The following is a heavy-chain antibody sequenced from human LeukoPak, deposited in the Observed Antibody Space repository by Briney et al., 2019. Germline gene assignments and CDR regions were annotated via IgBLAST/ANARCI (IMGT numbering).Heavy chain of an antibody. CDR3: ARGLLWFGEEAFDI. D-gene: IGHD3-10*01. J-gene: IGHJ3*02. V-gene: IGHV3-13*01. CDR1: GFTFSSYD. CDR2: IGTAGDT. Sequence: GGSLRLSCAASGFTFSSYDMHWVRQATGKGLEWVSAIGTAGDTYYPGSVKGRFTISRENAKNSLYLQMNSLRAGDTAVYYCARGLLWFGEEAFDIWGQGTMVTVSS.